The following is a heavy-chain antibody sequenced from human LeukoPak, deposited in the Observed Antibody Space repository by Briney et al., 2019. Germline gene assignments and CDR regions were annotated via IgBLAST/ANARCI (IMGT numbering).Heavy chain of an antibody. J-gene: IGHJ5*02. CDR3: ALRRGSSGWSGRWFDP. CDR2: ISGGGGST. Sequence: GESLRLSCAASGITFSSYAMSWVRQAPGKGLEWVSVISGGGGSTHYADSVKGRFAISRDNSENKVHLQMNSLRVEDTAVYYCALRRGSSGWSGRWFDPWGQGTLVTVSS. CDR1: GITFSSYA. V-gene: IGHV3-23*01. D-gene: IGHD6-19*01.